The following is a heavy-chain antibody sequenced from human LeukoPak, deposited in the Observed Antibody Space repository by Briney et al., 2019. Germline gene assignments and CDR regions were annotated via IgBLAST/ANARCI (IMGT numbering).Heavy chain of an antibody. CDR1: GYTFTGYY. CDR2: IIPIFGTA. J-gene: IGHJ3*02. CDR3: ASGVAEWSMGAFDI. D-gene: IGHD3-3*01. Sequence: ASVKVSCKASGYTFTGYYMHWVRQAPGQGLEWMGGIIPIFGTANYAQKFQGRVTITADESTSTAYMELSRLRSDDTAVYYCASGVAEWSMGAFDIWGQGTMVTVSS. V-gene: IGHV1-69*13.